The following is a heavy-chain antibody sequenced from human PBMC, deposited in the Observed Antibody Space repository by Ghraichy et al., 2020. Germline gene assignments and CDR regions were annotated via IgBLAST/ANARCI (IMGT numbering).Heavy chain of an antibody. V-gene: IGHV3-21*01. J-gene: IGHJ4*02. CDR1: GFTFSSYS. CDR2: ISSSSSYI. CDR3: ARDGGGRVVVVAATYFDY. Sequence: GGSLRLSCAASGFTFSSYSMNWVRQAPGKGLEWVSSISSSSSYIYYADSVKGRFTISRDNAKNSLYLQMNSLRAEDTAVYYCARDGGGRVVVVAATYFDYWGQGTLVTVSS. D-gene: IGHD2-15*01.